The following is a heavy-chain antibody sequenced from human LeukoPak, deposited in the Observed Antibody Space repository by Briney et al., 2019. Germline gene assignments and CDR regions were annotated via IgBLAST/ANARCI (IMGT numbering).Heavy chain of an antibody. CDR2: IRYDGSNK. J-gene: IGHJ4*02. Sequence: GGPLRLPGAASGFTFSSYGMHWVRQAPGKGLEWLAFIRYDGSNKDYADSVKGRFTISRDNSKNTLYLQMNSLRAEDTAVYYCAKCGIVVVVAATTPVDYWGQGTLVTVSS. V-gene: IGHV3-30*02. CDR3: AKCGIVVVVAATTPVDY. CDR1: GFTFSSYG. D-gene: IGHD2-15*01.